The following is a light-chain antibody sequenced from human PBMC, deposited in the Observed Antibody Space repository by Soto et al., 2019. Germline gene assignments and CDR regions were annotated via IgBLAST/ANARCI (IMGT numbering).Light chain of an antibody. V-gene: IGKV2-28*01. J-gene: IGKJ5*01. CDR3: MQALQTFT. Sequence: DKVRLQSTLSLPVTPGEPASISCRSSQRLLRRNGYDYMDGYLQKPGRSPQLLINLGTKRASEVPDRFSGSGSGTDFTLIISRVEAEDVGVYYCMQALQTFTYGQGTRLE. CDR2: LGT. CDR1: QRLLRRNGYDY.